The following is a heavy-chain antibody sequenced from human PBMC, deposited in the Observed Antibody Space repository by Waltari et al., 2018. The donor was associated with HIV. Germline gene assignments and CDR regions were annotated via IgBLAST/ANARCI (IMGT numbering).Heavy chain of an antibody. CDR1: GGSISNYY. CDR3: ARGGCSSTSCPRKDAFDI. V-gene: IGHV4-59*01. J-gene: IGHJ3*02. Sequence: QVQLQESGPGLVKPSETLSLNCTVSGGSISNYYWTWIRQPPGKALEWIGYIYYSGSTTYNPTLKSRVTISVDTSKSQFSLKLNSVTAADTAIYYCARGGCSSTSCPRKDAFDIWGQGTMVTVSS. D-gene: IGHD2-2*01. CDR2: IYYSGST.